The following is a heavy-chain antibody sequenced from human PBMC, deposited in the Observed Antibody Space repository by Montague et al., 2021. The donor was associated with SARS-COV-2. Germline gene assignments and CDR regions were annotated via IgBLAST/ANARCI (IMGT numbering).Heavy chain of an antibody. Sequence: SETLSLTCTVSGGSISSSSYYWGWIRQPPGKGLEWIGSIYYSGSTYYNPSLKSRVTISVDTSKNQFSLKLSSVTAADTAAYYCARDQGYNWSYYYYYGMDVWGQGTTVTVSS. D-gene: IGHD1-20*01. V-gene: IGHV4-39*07. CDR1: GGSISSSSYY. CDR2: IYYSGST. CDR3: ARDQGYNWSYYYYYGMDV. J-gene: IGHJ6*02.